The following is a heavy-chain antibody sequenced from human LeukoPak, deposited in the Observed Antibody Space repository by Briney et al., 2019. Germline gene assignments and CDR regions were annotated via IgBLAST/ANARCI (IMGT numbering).Heavy chain of an antibody. CDR3: ARGAYYGSGSYHFYYYYYYMDV. CDR1: GYTFTSYY. D-gene: IGHD3-10*01. CDR2: INPNSGGT. V-gene: IGHV1-2*02. J-gene: IGHJ6*03. Sequence: ASVKVSCNASGYTFTSYYMHWVRQAPGQGLEWMGWINPNSGGTNYAQKFQGRVTMTRDTSISTAYMELSRLRSDDTAVYYCARGAYYGSGSYHFYYYYYYMDVWGKGTTVTISS.